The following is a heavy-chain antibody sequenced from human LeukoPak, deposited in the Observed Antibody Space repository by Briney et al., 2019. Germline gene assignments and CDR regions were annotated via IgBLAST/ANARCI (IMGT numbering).Heavy chain of an antibody. CDR3: AGSGSPGDY. D-gene: IGHD3-10*01. J-gene: IGHJ4*02. CDR2: ISPNDVNR. Sequence: GGSLRLSCVGSGFNFSDYYMSWIRQAPGKGLEWISYISPNDVNRYYVDAVKGRFTVSRDNAKNSLFLQTKSLRVEDTAVYYCAGSGSPGDYWGQGTLVTVSS. CDR1: GFNFSDYY. V-gene: IGHV3-11*01.